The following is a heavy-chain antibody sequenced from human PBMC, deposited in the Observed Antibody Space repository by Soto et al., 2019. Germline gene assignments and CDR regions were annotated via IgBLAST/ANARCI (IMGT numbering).Heavy chain of an antibody. CDR1: GYTFTGYY. Sequence: ASVKVSCKASGYTFTGYYMHWVRQAPGQGLEWMGWINPNSGGTNYAQKFQGWVTMTRDTSISTAYMELSRLRSDDTAVYYRARVRRNYDILTGWDFYGMDVWGQGTTVTVSS. CDR3: ARVRRNYDILTGWDFYGMDV. D-gene: IGHD3-9*01. CDR2: INPNSGGT. J-gene: IGHJ6*02. V-gene: IGHV1-2*04.